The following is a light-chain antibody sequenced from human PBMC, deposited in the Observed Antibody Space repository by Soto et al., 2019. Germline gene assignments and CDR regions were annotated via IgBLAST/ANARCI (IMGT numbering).Light chain of an antibody. Sequence: AIQMTQSPSSLSASVGDRVTITCRASEDIRRDLGWYQQKPGKAPQVLIYGGTYLQSGVPSRFSGYGSGTDFTLTITSLQPEDFATYYCLQDFIYPRTFGQGNKVEIK. CDR3: LQDFIYPRT. J-gene: IGKJ1*01. V-gene: IGKV1-6*01. CDR1: EDIRRD. CDR2: GGT.